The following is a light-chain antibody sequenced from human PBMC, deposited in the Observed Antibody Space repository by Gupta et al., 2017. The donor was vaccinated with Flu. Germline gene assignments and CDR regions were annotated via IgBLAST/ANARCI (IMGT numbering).Light chain of an antibody. CDR3: QQYNDWPPYT. V-gene: IGKV3-15*01. J-gene: IGKJ2*01. CDR1: QSVRSN. Sequence: ATLSLSPGERATLSCRASQSVRSNLAWYQQKPGQAPRLLIYDTSTRATGVPARFSGSGSGTEFTLTISSLQSEDFATYYCQQYNDWPPYTFGQGTKLEI. CDR2: DTS.